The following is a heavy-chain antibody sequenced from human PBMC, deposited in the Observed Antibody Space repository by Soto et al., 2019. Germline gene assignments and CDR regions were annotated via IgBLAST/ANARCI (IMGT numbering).Heavy chain of an antibody. CDR1: GYTFTNYD. D-gene: IGHD6-19*01. CDR3: ARGRGWRDY. V-gene: IGHV1-8*01. J-gene: IGHJ4*02. Sequence: QVQLVQSGAEVKKPGASVKVSCKASGYTFTNYDINWVRQAPGQGLEWMGWMDPNSGNTDYAQKFQGRVTITRNNSISTAYLELSSLSSEYTAVYYCARGRGWRDYWGQGTLVTVSS. CDR2: MDPNSGNT.